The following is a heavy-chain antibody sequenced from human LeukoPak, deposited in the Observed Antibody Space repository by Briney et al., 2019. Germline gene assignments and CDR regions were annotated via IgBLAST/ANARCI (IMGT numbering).Heavy chain of an antibody. J-gene: IGHJ3*02. V-gene: IGHV3-23*01. D-gene: IGHD3-10*01. CDR2: ISGSGDST. CDR3: AKDHDYYASGPI. CDR1: GLTFSDYA. Sequence: PGGSLRLSCAASGLTFSDYAMNWVRQAPGKGLEWVSGISGSGDSTYYADSVKGRFTISRDTSKNTVYLQMNSLRAEDTAVYYCAKDHDYYASGPIWGQGTMVIVSS.